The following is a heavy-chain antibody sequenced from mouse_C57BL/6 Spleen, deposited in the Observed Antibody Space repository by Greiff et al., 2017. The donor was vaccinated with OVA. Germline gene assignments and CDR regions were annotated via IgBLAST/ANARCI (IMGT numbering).Heavy chain of an antibody. Sequence: QVQLQQSGAELVKPGASVKLSCKASGYTFTNYWMHWVQQRPGTGLEWIGRIDPNSGGTKYNEKCKSKATLTVDKSSSTHYMQLSSLTSEDAAVYYCALLDRRAWFAYWGQGTLVTVSA. CDR3: ALLDRRAWFAY. V-gene: IGHV1-72*01. D-gene: IGHD1-1*01. CDR2: IDPNSGGT. CDR1: GYTFTNYW. J-gene: IGHJ3*01.